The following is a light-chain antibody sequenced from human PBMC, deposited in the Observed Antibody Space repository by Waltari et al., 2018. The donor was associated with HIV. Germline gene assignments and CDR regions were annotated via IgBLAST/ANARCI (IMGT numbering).Light chain of an antibody. V-gene: IGLV6-57*01. Sequence: NFMLTQPHSVSESPGKTVTISCARSSGGIANNYVQWYQQRPGSSPTTVIYGDYQRPSGFPDRFSGSIDSSSNSASLTISGLKTDDEADYYCQSYDNGNWVLGGGTKVTVL. CDR2: GDY. J-gene: IGLJ3*02. CDR1: SGGIANNY. CDR3: QSYDNGNWV.